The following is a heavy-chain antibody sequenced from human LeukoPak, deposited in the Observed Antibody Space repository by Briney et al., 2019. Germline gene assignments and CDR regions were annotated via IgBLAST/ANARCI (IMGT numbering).Heavy chain of an antibody. CDR2: INSDGSIT. V-gene: IGHV3-74*01. CDR1: GFTFSSYS. CDR3: AREVGAIDF. Sequence: PGGSLRLSCAASGFTFSSYSMNWVRQAPGKGLVWVSHINSDGSITNYADSVKGRFTISRDNAKNTLYLQMNSLRAEDTAVYYCAREVGAIDFWGQGTLVTVSS. J-gene: IGHJ4*02. D-gene: IGHD1-26*01.